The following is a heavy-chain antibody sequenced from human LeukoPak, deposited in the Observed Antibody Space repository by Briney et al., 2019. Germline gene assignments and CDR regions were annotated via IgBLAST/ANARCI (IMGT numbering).Heavy chain of an antibody. CDR3: ARDWGGFGYCSGGSCYSSFDY. J-gene: IGHJ4*02. CDR2: ISAYNGNT. V-gene: IGHV1-18*01. Sequence: ASVKVSCKASGYTFTSYGISWVRQAPGQGLEWMGLISAYNGNTNYAQKLQGRVTMTTDTSTSTAYMELRSLRSDDTAVYYCARDWGGFGYCSGGSCYSSFDYWGQGTLVTVSS. D-gene: IGHD2-15*01. CDR1: GYTFTSYG.